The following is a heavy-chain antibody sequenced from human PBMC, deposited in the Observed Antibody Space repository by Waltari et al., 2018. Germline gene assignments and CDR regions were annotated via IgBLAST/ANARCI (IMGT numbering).Heavy chain of an antibody. Sequence: QMQLVQSGPEVKKPGTSVKVSCKASGFTFTSSAMQWVRQARGQRLAWIGWIVVGSGNTNFAQKFQERVTITRDMSTSTAYMELSSLRSEDTAVYYCAADFLYCSSTSCARLDYWGQGTLVTVSS. D-gene: IGHD2-2*01. V-gene: IGHV1-58*02. CDR1: GFTFTSSA. J-gene: IGHJ4*02. CDR2: IVVGSGNT. CDR3: AADFLYCSSTSCARLDY.